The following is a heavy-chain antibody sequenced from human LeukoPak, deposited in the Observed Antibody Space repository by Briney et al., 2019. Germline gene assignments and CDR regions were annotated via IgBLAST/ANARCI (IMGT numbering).Heavy chain of an antibody. CDR1: GDSITNNNCY. J-gene: IGHJ4*02. CDR2: IYYSGSS. Sequence: SETLSLTCTVSGDSITNNNCYWGWVRQPPGKGLEWIASIYYSGSSYYNPSLKSRVTMSVDTSKSQFSLKLSSVTAADTAVYYCVRLDYSNFFDYWGQGNLVTVSS. V-gene: IGHV4-39*07. D-gene: IGHD4-11*01. CDR3: VRLDYSNFFDY.